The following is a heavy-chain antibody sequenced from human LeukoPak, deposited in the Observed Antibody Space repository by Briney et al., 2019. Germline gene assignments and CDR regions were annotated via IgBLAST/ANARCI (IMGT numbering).Heavy chain of an antibody. Sequence: GGSLRLSCAASGFTFSSYAMHWVRQAPGKGLEWVAVISYDGSNKYYADSVKGRFTISRDNSKNTLYLQMNSLRAEDTAVYYCASKTYYYGSGILSASERAFDIWGQGTVVTVSS. CDR1: GFTFSSYA. V-gene: IGHV3-30-3*01. CDR2: ISYDGSNK. D-gene: IGHD3-10*01. J-gene: IGHJ3*02. CDR3: ASKTYYYGSGILSASERAFDI.